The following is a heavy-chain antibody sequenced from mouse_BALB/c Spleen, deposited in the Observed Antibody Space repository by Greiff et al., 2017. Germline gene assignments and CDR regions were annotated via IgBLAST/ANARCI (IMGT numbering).Heavy chain of an antibody. V-gene: IGHV2-9*02. Sequence: QVQLKESGPGLVAPSQSLSITCTVSGFSLTSYGVHWVRQPPGKGLEWLGVIWAGGSTNYNSALMSRLSISKDNSKSQVFLKMNSLQTDDTAMYYCARDSYYGVYYYAMDYWGQGTSVTVSS. CDR2: IWAGGST. J-gene: IGHJ4*01. CDR3: ARDSYYGVYYYAMDY. CDR1: GFSLTSYG. D-gene: IGHD1-2*01.